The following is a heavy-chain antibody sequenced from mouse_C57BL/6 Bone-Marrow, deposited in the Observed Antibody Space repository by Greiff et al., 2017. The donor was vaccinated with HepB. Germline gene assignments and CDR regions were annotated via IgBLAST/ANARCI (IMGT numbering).Heavy chain of an antibody. CDR2: IDPSDSYT. V-gene: IGHV1-59*01. CDR1: GYTFTSYW. J-gene: IGHJ2*01. CDR3: ARGLRRGSFDY. D-gene: IGHD2-4*01. Sequence: VQLQQPGAELVRPGTSVKLSCKASGYTFTSYWMHWVKQRPGQGLEWIGVIDPSDSYTNYNQKFKGKATLTVDTSSSTAYMQLSSLTSEDSAVYYCARGLRRGSFDYWGQGTTLTVSS.